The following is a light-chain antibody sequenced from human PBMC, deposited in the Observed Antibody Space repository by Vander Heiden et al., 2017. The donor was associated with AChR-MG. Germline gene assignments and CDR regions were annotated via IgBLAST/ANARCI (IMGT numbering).Light chain of an antibody. Sequence: EIVLTHSPAPLSLSPGERATLTCRASQRVSSYLAWYQQKPGQAPRLLIYDASNRDTGIPARFRGSGSGTDFTLTISSLEPEDFAVYYCQQRSNRLYTFGQGTKLEIK. V-gene: IGKV3-11*01. CDR1: QRVSSY. J-gene: IGKJ2*01. CDR3: QQRSNRLYT. CDR2: DAS.